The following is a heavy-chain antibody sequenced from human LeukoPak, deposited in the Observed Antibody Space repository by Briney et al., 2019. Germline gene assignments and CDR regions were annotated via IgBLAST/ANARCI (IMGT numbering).Heavy chain of an antibody. J-gene: IGHJ4*02. V-gene: IGHV3-30*18. D-gene: IGHD6-6*01. CDR3: AKDLLRGDYSSSWCDFDY. Sequence: PGGSLRLCCAAGGCTFSSYGMHWVRQAPGKGLEWVAVISYDGSNKYYADSVKRRFTISRDNSKSTLYLQMNSLRAEDTAVYYCAKDLLRGDYSSSWCDFDYWGQGTLVTVSS. CDR1: GCTFSSYG. CDR2: ISYDGSNK.